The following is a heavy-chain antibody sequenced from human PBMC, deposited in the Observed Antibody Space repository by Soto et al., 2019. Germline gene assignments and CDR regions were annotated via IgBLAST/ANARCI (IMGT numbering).Heavy chain of an antibody. CDR2: IKQDGSEK. J-gene: IGHJ4*02. CDR3: GRARWVSVGGDY. CDR1: GFTFSTYW. V-gene: IGHV3-7*05. D-gene: IGHD2-2*01. Sequence: EVQLVESGGGLVQPGGSLRLSCAASGFTFSTYWMTWVGQAPGKGLEWVANIKQDGSEKYYVDSVKGRFIISRDNAKNSVYLQLNSLRAEDTAMYYCGRARWVSVGGDYWGQGTLVTVSS.